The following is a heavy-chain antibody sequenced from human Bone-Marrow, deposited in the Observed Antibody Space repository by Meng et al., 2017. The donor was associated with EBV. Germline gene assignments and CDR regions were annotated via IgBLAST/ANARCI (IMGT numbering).Heavy chain of an antibody. CDR1: GGSLSGYY. D-gene: IGHD3-16*02. CDR2: INHSGST. Sequence: VRLRPWGAGRLKPSETLSLPCAVYGGSLSGYYWSWIRQPPGKGLEWIGEINHSGSTNYNPSLKSRVTISVDTSKNQFSLNLSSVTAADTSVYYCARGKSRDYIWGSYRIFDYWGQGTLVTVSS. V-gene: IGHV4-34*01. CDR3: ARGKSRDYIWGSYRIFDY. J-gene: IGHJ4*02.